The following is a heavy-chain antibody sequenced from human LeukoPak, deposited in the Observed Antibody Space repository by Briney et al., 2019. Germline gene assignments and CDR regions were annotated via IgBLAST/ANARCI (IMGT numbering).Heavy chain of an antibody. V-gene: IGHV3-21*06. CDR2: INWGSNHT. J-gene: IGHJ4*02. CDR3: ARDNSGWSRDY. CDR1: VFTLRSYS. D-gene: IGHD6-19*01. Sequence: GGSLRLSWAASVFTLRSYSMSWVRQAPGKGLEWVSSINWGSNHTYYADAVQGRFTISRDNAKNSLYLQMNSLRAEDTAIYYCARDNSGWSRDYWGQGTLVTVSS.